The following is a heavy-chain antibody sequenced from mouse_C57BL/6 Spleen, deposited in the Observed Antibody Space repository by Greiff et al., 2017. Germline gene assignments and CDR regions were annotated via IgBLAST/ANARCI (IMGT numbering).Heavy chain of an antibody. J-gene: IGHJ3*01. CDR2: IYPGDGDT. V-gene: IGHV1-82*01. CDR1: GYAFSSSW. Sequence: VQLQQSGPELVKPGASVKISCKASGYAFSSSWMNWVKQTPGKGLEWIGRIYPGDGDTNYNGKFTGKATLTADKSSSTAYMQLSSRTSEDSAVDFCARDDYDGVAYGGQGTLVTVSA. CDR3: ARDDYDGVAY. D-gene: IGHD2-4*01.